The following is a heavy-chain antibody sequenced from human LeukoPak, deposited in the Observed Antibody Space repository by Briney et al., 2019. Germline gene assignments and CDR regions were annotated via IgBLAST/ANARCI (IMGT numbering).Heavy chain of an antibody. D-gene: IGHD3-10*01. Sequence: ASVTVSCKASGGTFSSYAISWVRQAPGQGLEWMGGIIPIFSTATYAQKFPGRVTITPADSTSTAYMELSSLRSEDTAVYYCANTYYYGSGSYYPFDPWRQGTLVTVSS. CDR1: GGTFSSYA. CDR3: ANTYYYGSGSYYPFDP. J-gene: IGHJ5*02. V-gene: IGHV1-69*13. CDR2: IIPIFSTA.